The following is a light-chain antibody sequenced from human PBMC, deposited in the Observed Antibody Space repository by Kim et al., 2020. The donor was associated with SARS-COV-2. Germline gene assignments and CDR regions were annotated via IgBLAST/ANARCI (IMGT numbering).Light chain of an antibody. CDR1: LNINNY. Sequence: DIQLTQSPSSLSASVGDRVTITCRATLNINNYLNWYQQKPGRAPKLLIYAASKLQSGVPSRFSGSGSGTDFTLTISSLQPEDFVTFYCLQRFDTLALTFGGGTKVESK. J-gene: IGKJ4*01. CDR3: LQRFDTLALT. CDR2: AAS. V-gene: IGKV1-39*01.